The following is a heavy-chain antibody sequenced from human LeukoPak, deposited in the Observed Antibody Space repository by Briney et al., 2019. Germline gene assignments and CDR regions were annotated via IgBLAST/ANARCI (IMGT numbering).Heavy chain of an antibody. CDR2: INPSGGST. CDR3: ARGQPLGAIYYYGMDI. V-gene: IGHV1-46*01. CDR1: GYTFTSSY. J-gene: IGHJ6*02. Sequence: ASVKVSCKASGYTFTSSYMHWVRQAPGQGPEWMGIINPSGGSTSYAQKFQGRVTMTRDTSTSTVYMELSSLRSEDTAVYYCARGQPLGAIYYYGMDIWGQGTTVTVSS. D-gene: IGHD2-21*01.